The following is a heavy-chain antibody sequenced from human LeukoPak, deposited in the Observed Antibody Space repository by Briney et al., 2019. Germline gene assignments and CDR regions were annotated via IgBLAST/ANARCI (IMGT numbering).Heavy chain of an antibody. V-gene: IGHV4-39*07. CDR1: GGSISSSSYY. J-gene: IGHJ4*02. CDR3: ASHGSSGHDPLN. D-gene: IGHD5-12*01. Sequence: KASETLSLTCTVSGGSISSSSYYWGWIRQPPGKGLEWIGSIYYSGSTYYNPSLKNRVTISLDASKSQFSLRLTAVTAADTAVYYCASHGSSGHDPLNWGQGTLVTVSS. CDR2: IYYSGST.